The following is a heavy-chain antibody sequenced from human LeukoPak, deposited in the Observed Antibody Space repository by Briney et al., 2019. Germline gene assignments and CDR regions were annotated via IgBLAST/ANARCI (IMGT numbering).Heavy chain of an antibody. CDR3: AKSRGRGSFDP. V-gene: IGHV4-39*01. Sequence: PSETLSLTCTVSGGSISNKNFYWGWIRQPPGKGLEWVGSIYFTGSTYYHPSLESRVTISVDTSKNQFSLKVSAVTAVDTAVYHCAKSRGRGSFDPWGQGTLVIVSS. D-gene: IGHD5-24*01. J-gene: IGHJ5*02. CDR2: IYFTGST. CDR1: GGSISNKNFY.